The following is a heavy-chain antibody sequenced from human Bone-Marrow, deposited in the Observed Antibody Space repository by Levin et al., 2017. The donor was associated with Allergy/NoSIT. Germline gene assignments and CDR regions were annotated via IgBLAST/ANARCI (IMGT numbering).Heavy chain of an antibody. Sequence: SETLSLTCTVSGGSINYYYWGWVRQPPGKGLEFVGIMYYSGRPNYNPSLESRVTISVDTSKSQFSLQLRSVTAADTAAHYCASAYGEYEWRAFDAWGQGTTLIVSS. CDR1: GGSINYYY. V-gene: IGHV4-59*01. CDR2: MYYSGRP. CDR3: ASAYGEYEWRAFDA. J-gene: IGHJ3*01. D-gene: IGHD4-17*01.